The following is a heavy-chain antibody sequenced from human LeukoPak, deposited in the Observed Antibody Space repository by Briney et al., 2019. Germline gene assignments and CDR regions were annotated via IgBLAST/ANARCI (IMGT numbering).Heavy chain of an antibody. D-gene: IGHD1-1*01. CDR1: GFTFSGYA. CDR2: ISGSGGST. CDR3: AKVGASFYYGMDV. Sequence: PGGSLRLSCAASGFTFSGYAMSWVRQAPGKGLEWVSAISGSGGSTYYADSVKGRFTISRDNPKNTLYLQMNSLRAEDTAVYYCAKVGASFYYGMDVWGQGTTVTVSS. J-gene: IGHJ6*02. V-gene: IGHV3-23*01.